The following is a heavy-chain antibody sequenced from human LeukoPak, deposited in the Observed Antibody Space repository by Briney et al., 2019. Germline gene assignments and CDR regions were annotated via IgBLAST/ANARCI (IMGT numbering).Heavy chain of an antibody. CDR3: AVSGYKGYYFDY. J-gene: IGHJ4*02. D-gene: IGHD3-3*01. Sequence: PGGSLRLSCAASGFTFSSYAMSWVRQAPGKGLEWVSAISGSGGSTYYADSVKGRFTISRDNSKNTLYLQMNSLRAEDTAVYYCAVSGYKGYYFDYWGPGTLVTVTS. V-gene: IGHV3-23*01. CDR1: GFTFSSYA. CDR2: ISGSGGST.